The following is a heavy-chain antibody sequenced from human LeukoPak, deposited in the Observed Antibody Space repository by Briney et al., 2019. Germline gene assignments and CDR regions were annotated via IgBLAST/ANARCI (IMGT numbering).Heavy chain of an antibody. CDR2: MNPDSGVT. D-gene: IGHD3-16*01. CDR3: ATLYEEDY. Sequence: ASVKVSCKASGYTFTNYYIHWVRQAPGQGLEWMGWMNPDSGVTTYAQNFQGRVTMTRDTSISTAYMDLSRLGSDDTAVYYCATLYEEDYWGQGTLVTVSS. CDR1: GYTFTNYY. V-gene: IGHV1-2*02. J-gene: IGHJ4*02.